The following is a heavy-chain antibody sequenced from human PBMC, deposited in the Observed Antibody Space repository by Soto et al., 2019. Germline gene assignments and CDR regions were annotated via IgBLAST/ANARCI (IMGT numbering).Heavy chain of an antibody. J-gene: IGHJ6*02. V-gene: IGHV4-30-2*01. CDR3: AREDTYNSGMDA. Sequence: SETLSLTCAVSVGSISSGGYSWSWIRQPPGKGLEWIGYIYHSGSTYYNPSLKSRVTISVDRSKNQFSLKLSSVTAADTAVYYCAREDTYNSGMDALGQQATLTISS. CDR1: VGSISSGGYS. CDR2: IYHSGST.